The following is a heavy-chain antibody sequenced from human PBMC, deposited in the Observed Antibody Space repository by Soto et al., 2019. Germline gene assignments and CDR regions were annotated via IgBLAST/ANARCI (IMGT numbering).Heavy chain of an antibody. Sequence: GGSLRLSCAASGFTFSSYSINWVRQAPGKGLEWVSNIYNSGRTTYYADSVKGRFTISRDNAKNSLYLQMNSLRAEDTAVYYCARDADYGGLDYWGQGTLVTVSS. D-gene: IGHD4-17*01. CDR3: ARDADYGGLDY. J-gene: IGHJ4*02. V-gene: IGHV3-48*01. CDR1: GFTFSSYS. CDR2: IYNSGRTT.